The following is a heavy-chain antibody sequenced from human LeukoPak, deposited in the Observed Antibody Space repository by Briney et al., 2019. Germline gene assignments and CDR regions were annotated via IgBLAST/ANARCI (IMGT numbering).Heavy chain of an antibody. CDR2: IRSDGSTT. Sequence: GGSLRLSCAASGFTFSTYWMHWVRHAPGKGLVWVSRIRSDGSTTDYADSVKGRFIISRDKAKNTLYLQMNSLRAEDTAVYYCAKDLGHSNYVGYLDYWGRGTLVTVSS. V-gene: IGHV3-74*01. J-gene: IGHJ4*02. D-gene: IGHD4-11*01. CDR3: AKDLGHSNYVGYLDY. CDR1: GFTFSTYW.